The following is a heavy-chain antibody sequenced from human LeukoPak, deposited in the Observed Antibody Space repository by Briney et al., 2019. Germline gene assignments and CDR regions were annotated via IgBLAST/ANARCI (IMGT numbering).Heavy chain of an antibody. CDR3: ATGRYSGYEEAFDI. CDR1: GYTLTELS. CDR2: FDPEDGET. J-gene: IGHJ3*02. D-gene: IGHD5-12*01. Sequence: ASVKVSCKVSGYTLTELSMHWVRQAPGKGLEWMGGFDPEDGETIYAQKFQGRVTMTEDTSTDTAYMELSSLRSEDTAVYYCATGRYSGYEEAFDIWGQGTMVTVSS. V-gene: IGHV1-24*01.